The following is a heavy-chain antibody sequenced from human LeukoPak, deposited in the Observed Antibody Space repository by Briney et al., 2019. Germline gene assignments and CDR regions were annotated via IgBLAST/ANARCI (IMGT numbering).Heavy chain of an antibody. CDR3: VRGGWELDY. J-gene: IGHJ4*02. CDR2: IKEDGTEK. D-gene: IGHD1-26*01. Sequence: GGSLRLSCVASGFVFRNFWMAWVRQPPGKGLEWVAHIKEDGTEKYYLDSVKGRFTIARDDARNSLLLQMNSLRVDDTATYYCVRGGWELDYWGQGSPVSVSS. V-gene: IGHV3-7*01. CDR1: GFVFRNFW.